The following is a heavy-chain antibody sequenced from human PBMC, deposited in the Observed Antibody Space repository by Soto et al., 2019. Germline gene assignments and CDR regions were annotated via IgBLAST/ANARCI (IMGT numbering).Heavy chain of an antibody. Sequence: SETLSLTCTVSGGSISSYYWSWIRQPPGKGLEWIGYIYYSGSTNYNPSLKSRVTISVDTSKNQFSLKLSSVTAADTAVYYCARAGIVGATFHYGMDVGGQGSTVPVS. CDR3: ARAGIVGATFHYGMDV. CDR1: GGSISSYY. D-gene: IGHD1-26*01. V-gene: IGHV4-59*01. J-gene: IGHJ6*02. CDR2: IYYSGST.